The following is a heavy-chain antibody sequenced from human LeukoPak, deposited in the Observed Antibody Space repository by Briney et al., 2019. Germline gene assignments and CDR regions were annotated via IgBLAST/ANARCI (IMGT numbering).Heavy chain of an antibody. CDR2: VYYSGST. Sequence: SETLSLTCTVSGGSMSNYYWNWIRQPPGKGLEWIGYVYYSGSTNYNPSLKSRVTISVDTSKNQFSLKLSSVTAADTAVYYCARESPPSDYYDSSYFQHWGQGTLVTVSS. CDR3: ARESPPSDYYDSSYFQH. V-gene: IGHV4-59*01. D-gene: IGHD3-22*01. CDR1: GGSMSNYY. J-gene: IGHJ1*01.